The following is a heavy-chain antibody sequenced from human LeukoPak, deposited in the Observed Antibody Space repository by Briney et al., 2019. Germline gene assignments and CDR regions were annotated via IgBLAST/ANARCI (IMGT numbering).Heavy chain of an antibody. Sequence: GGSLRLSCAASGFTFSDYYMSWIRQAPGRGLGWVSYISSSGSTRYYADSEKGRFTISRDNHKNSLYVHMNSLRAEDTAVYYCARDAPMTTVVYWGQGTLVTVSS. CDR1: GFTFSDYY. V-gene: IGHV3-11*01. J-gene: IGHJ4*02. CDR2: ISSSGSTR. CDR3: ARDAPMTTVVY. D-gene: IGHD4-17*01.